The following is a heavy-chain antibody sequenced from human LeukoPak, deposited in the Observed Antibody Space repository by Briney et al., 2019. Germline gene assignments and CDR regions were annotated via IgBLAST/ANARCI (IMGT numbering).Heavy chain of an antibody. V-gene: IGHV4-59*01. CDR2: IYYSGGT. CDR1: GGSISSYY. J-gene: IGHJ2*01. CDR3: ARVGDFWSGYPNWYFDL. Sequence: PSETLSLTCTVSGGSISSYYWGWIRQPPGKGLEWIGYIYYSGGTNYNPSLKSRVTIPVDTSKNQFSLKLSSVTAADTAVYYCARVGDFWSGYPNWYFDLWGRGTLVTVSS. D-gene: IGHD3-3*01.